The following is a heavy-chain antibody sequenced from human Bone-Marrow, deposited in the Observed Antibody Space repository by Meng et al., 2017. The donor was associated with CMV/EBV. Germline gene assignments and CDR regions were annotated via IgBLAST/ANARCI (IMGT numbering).Heavy chain of an antibody. CDR2: IHYSGTT. D-gene: IGHD1-20*01. Sequence: ESLKISCTVSGDSISSSIYYWGWIRQPPGKGLEWIASIHYSGTTYYNPSLKSRVTISVDTSKNQFSLKVTSVTAADTAVYYCARDITGHHYWGQGTLVTVSS. CDR1: GDSISSSIYY. V-gene: IGHV4-39*07. J-gene: IGHJ4*02. CDR3: ARDITGHHY.